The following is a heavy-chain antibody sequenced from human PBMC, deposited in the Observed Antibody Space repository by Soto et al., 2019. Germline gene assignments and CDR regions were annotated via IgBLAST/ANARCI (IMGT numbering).Heavy chain of an antibody. D-gene: IGHD2-15*01. CDR3: ARGTYCRGIGCYGGYYSYYDMDV. CDR1: GGTFNNFA. J-gene: IGHJ6*04. Sequence: QVQLVQSGAEVKKPGSSVKVSCKASGGTFNNFAINWVRLAPGQGLEWKGGIIPIFDSPNYAQKFKDRVTITADKSTTTAYMELGSLTSDDTPIYYCARGTYCRGIGCYGGYYSYYDMDVWGEGTTVSVSS. CDR2: IIPIFDSP. V-gene: IGHV1-69*06.